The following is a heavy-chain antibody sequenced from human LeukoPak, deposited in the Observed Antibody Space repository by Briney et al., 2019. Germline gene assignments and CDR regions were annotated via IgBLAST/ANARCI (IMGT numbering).Heavy chain of an antibody. D-gene: IGHD3-10*01. Sequence: ASVKVSCKASGYTFTGYYMHWVRQAPGQGLEWMGWINPNSGGTNYAQKFQGRVTMTRDTSISPAYMELSRLRSDDTAVYYCARAGETWFNWFDPWGQGTLVTVSS. J-gene: IGHJ5*02. CDR2: INPNSGGT. CDR3: ARAGETWFNWFDP. CDR1: GYTFTGYY. V-gene: IGHV1-2*02.